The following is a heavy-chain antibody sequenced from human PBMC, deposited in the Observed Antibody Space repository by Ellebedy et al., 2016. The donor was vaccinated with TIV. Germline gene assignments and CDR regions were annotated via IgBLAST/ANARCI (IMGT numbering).Heavy chain of an antibody. D-gene: IGHD6-6*01. CDR3: ARGTKSSSSS. CDR2: INPVSGGT. J-gene: IGHJ1*01. Sequence: ASVKVSXXASGYTFPSYGISWVRQAPGQGLEWMGWINPVSGGTNYAQKFQGRVSMTRDTPISTAYLELSSLTSDDTAIYFCARGTKSSSSSWGQGTLVTVSS. V-gene: IGHV1-2*02. CDR1: GYTFPSYG.